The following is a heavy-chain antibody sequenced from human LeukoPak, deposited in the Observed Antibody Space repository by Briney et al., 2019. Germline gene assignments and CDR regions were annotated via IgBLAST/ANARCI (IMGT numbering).Heavy chain of an antibody. CDR2: ISSSSSYI. V-gene: IGHV3-21*04. CDR3: ARVVSDLNWFDP. Sequence: GGSLRLSCAASGFTFSSYSMNWVRQAPGKGLEWVSSISSSSSYIYYADSVKGRFTISRDNAKNSLYLQMNSLRAEDTALYYCARVVSDLNWFDPWGQGTLVTVSS. CDR1: GFTFSSYS. J-gene: IGHJ5*02.